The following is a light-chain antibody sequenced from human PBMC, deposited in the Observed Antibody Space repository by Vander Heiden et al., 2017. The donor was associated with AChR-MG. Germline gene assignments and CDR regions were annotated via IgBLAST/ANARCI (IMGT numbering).Light chain of an antibody. CDR2: GAS. J-gene: IGKJ4*01. CDR3: EQYGSSPFT. CDR1: QSVSSNY. Sequence: IVLTQSPGTLSLSPGARVPLACRCSQSVSSNYLAWYQQKPGQAPRLPIYGASTRATGIPDRFSGSGFGTDFTLTISRLEPEDFAVYYCEQYGSSPFTFGGGTKVEIK. V-gene: IGKV3-20*01.